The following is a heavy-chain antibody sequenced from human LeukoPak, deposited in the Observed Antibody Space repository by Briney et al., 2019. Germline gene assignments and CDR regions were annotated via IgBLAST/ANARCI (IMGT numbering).Heavy chain of an antibody. CDR3: ARGNYDFWSGYYKGPLFDY. Sequence: SETLPLTCAVYGGSFSGYYWSWIRQPPGKGLEWIGEINHSGSTNYNPSLKSRVTISVDTSKNQFSLKLSSVTAADTAVYYCARGNYDFWSGYYKGPLFDYWGQGTLVTVSS. J-gene: IGHJ4*02. CDR2: INHSGST. CDR1: GGSFSGYY. D-gene: IGHD3-3*01. V-gene: IGHV4-34*01.